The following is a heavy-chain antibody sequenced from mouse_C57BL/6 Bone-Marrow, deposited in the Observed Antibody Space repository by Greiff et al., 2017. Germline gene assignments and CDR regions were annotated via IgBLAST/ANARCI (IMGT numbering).Heavy chain of an antibody. D-gene: IGHD1-1*01. V-gene: IGHV1-69*01. CDR1: GYTFTSYW. CDR3: ARRMDYYGPYWYVDF. CDR2: IDPSDSYT. J-gene: IGHJ1*03. Sequence: QVQLQQPGAELVMPGASVKLSCKASGYTFTSYWMHWVKQRPGKGLEWRGEIDPSDSYTNYKQKFKGKSTLTVDKSSSTAYMQLSRLTSEYSAVYYCARRMDYYGPYWYVDFWGTGTTVTVSS.